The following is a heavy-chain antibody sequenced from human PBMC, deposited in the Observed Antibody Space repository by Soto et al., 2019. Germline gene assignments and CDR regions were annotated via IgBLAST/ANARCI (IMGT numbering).Heavy chain of an antibody. CDR1: GASISSDNR. D-gene: IGHD2-2*01. Sequence: KSSETLSLTCAVSGASISSDNRWTWVRQPPGEGLEWIGEISQSGTTKYNPSLASRVTISVDKSKNQFSLRLTSMTAADTAVYYCAKKVPAAIRIYYFFGLDVWGQGTTVTV. V-gene: IGHV4-4*02. CDR2: ISQSGTT. J-gene: IGHJ6*02. CDR3: AKKVPAAIRIYYFFGLDV.